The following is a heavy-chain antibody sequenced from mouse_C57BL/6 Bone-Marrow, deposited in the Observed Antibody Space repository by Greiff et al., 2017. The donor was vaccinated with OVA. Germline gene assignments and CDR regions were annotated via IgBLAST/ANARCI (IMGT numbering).Heavy chain of an antibody. J-gene: IGHJ1*03. CDR2: IRNKANGYTT. V-gene: IGHV7-3*01. CDR3: ARYGRMYIDI. CDR1: GFTFTDYY. Sequence: EVQVVESGGGLVQPGGSLSLSCAASGFTFTDYYMSWVRQPPGKALEWLGFIRNKANGYTTEYSASVKGRFTISRDNSQSILYLQLNAQRAEISATYYCARYGRMYIDIWGTGTTVTVSS. D-gene: IGHD1-1*01.